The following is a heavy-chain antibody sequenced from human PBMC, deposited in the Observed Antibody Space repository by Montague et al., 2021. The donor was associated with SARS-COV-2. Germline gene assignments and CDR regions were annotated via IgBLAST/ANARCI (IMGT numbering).Heavy chain of an antibody. J-gene: IGHJ6*02. Sequence: SETLSLTCAVYGGSFSGYYWSWIRQPPGKGLEWIGEINHSGSINYNPSLKSRVTISVDTSKNQFSLELSSVTAADTAVYYCARVRYYGSGTSLGMDVWGQGTTVTVSS. D-gene: IGHD3-10*01. V-gene: IGHV4-34*01. CDR1: GGSFSGYY. CDR2: INHSGSI. CDR3: ARVRYYGSGTSLGMDV.